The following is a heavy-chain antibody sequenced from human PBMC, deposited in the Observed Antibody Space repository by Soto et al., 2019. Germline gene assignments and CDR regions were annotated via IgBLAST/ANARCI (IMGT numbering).Heavy chain of an antibody. CDR2: IYYSGST. J-gene: IGHJ4*02. Sequence: PSETLSLTCTVSGGSISSGDYYWSWIRQPPGKGLEWIGYIYYSGSTYYNPSLKSRVTISVDTSKNQFSLKLSSVTAADTAVYYCAREYHNFAYYDSSGYPREFDYWGQGTLVTVSS. V-gene: IGHV4-30-4*01. CDR1: GGSISSGDYY. CDR3: AREYHNFAYYDSSGYPREFDY. D-gene: IGHD3-22*01.